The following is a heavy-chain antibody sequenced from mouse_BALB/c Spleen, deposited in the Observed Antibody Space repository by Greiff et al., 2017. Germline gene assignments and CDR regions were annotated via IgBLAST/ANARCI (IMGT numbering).Heavy chain of an antibody. CDR1: GYAFSSSW. J-gene: IGHJ3*01. CDR2: IYPGDGDT. D-gene: IGHD1-1*01. CDR3: ARPIGSSFSY. V-gene: IGHV1-82*01. Sequence: VQLQQSGPELVKPGASVKISCKASGYAFSSSWMNWVKQRPGQGLEWIGRIYPGDGDTNYNGKFKGKATLTADKSSSTAYMQLSSLTSVDSAVYFCARPIGSSFSYWGQGTLVTVSA.